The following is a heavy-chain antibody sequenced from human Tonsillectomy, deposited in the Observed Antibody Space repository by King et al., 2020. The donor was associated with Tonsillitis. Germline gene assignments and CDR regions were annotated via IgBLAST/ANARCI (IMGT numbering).Heavy chain of an antibody. V-gene: IGHV1-69*09. CDR2: IIPILGMA. CDR1: GDTFSSYA. Sequence: QLVQSGAEVKKPGSSVKVSCKASGDTFSSYAISCVRQAPGQGLEWMGRIIPILGMANYAQKFQGRVTITADKSTSTAYMELSSLRSEDTAVYYCARDSLGVAFDYWGQGTLVTVSS. D-gene: IGHD3-3*01. J-gene: IGHJ4*02. CDR3: ARDSLGVAFDY.